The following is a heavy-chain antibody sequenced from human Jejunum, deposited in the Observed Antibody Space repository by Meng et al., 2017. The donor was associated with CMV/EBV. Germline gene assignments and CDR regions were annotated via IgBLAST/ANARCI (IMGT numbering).Heavy chain of an antibody. V-gene: IGHV3-23*01. J-gene: IGHJ3*01. D-gene: IGHD6-19*01. CDR1: SGYG. CDR3: ARALGLGAVMPNYDAFDL. Sequence: SGYGVSWVRQAPGKGLGWVSAIRDSGANTYYAGSVTGRFTISRDNSHNTLYLQMHSLRAEDTAVYYCARALGLGAVMPNYDAFDLWGRGTGVTVSS. CDR2: IRDSGANT.